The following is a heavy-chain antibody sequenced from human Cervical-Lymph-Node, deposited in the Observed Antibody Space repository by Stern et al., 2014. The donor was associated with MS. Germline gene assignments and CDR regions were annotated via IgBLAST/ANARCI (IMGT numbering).Heavy chain of an antibody. CDR1: GDSITSGGHY. D-gene: IGHD1-26*01. V-gene: IGHV4-31*03. J-gene: IGHJ5*02. CDR3: ASRWSGTYYGQNWFDP. CDR2: IYNSGAT. Sequence: VQLVESGPGLVKPSQTLSLTCTVSGDSITSGGHYWSWIRQHPGKGLEWIGYIYNSGATFYNPSLKGRVTISLDTSKNQFSLQLSSLTAADTAIYYCASRWSGTYYGQNWFDPWGQGILVTVSP.